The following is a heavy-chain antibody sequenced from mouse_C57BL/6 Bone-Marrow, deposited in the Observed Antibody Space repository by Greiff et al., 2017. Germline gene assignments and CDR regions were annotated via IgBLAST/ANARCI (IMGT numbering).Heavy chain of an antibody. CDR3: ANMSYYDGSSYLDY. D-gene: IGHD1-1*01. V-gene: IGHV5-2*03. CDR1: EYDFPSHD. CDR2: INSDGGST. Sequence: DVMLVESGGGLVQPGESLTLSCESNEYDFPSHDMSWVRQTPEKRLELVAAINSDGGSTYYPDTMERRFTISSDNTTNTLYLQMSILRSEDTAVYYCANMSYYDGSSYLDYWGQGTTLTVSS. J-gene: IGHJ2*01.